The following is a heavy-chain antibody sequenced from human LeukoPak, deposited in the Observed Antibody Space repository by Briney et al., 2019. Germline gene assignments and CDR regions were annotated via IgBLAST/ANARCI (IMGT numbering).Heavy chain of an antibody. Sequence: PSETLSLTCAVYGGSFSGYYWSWIRQPPGKGLEWIGEINHSGSTNYNPSLKSRVTISVDTSKNQFSLKLSPVTAADTAVYYCARGGYCSSTSCHYGKAGVIGRPFDIWGQGTMVTVSS. D-gene: IGHD2-2*01. CDR1: GGSFSGYY. CDR3: ARGGYCSSTSCHYGKAGVIGRPFDI. V-gene: IGHV4-34*01. J-gene: IGHJ3*02. CDR2: INHSGST.